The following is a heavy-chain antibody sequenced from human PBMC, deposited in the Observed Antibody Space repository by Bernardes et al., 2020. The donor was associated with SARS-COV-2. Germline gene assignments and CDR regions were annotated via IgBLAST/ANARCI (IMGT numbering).Heavy chain of an antibody. V-gene: IGHV3-33*01. CDR1: GFTLSRYG. Sequence: GGCLSRSRAVSGFTLSRYGMHWVRTAPGKGLEWVAVIWYDGSNKYYADSVKGRFTISRDNSKNTLYLQMNSLRAEDTAVYYCARDPRSRYDFWSGYSGDYYYGMDVWGQGTTVTVSS. CDR3: ARDPRSRYDFWSGYSGDYYYGMDV. D-gene: IGHD3-3*01. J-gene: IGHJ6*02. CDR2: IWYDGSNK.